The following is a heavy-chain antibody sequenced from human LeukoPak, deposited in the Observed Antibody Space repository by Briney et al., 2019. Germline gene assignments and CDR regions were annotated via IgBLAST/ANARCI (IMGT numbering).Heavy chain of an antibody. CDR1: GFTFSNHG. J-gene: IGHJ4*02. D-gene: IGHD1-26*01. Sequence: GRSLRLSCAASGFTFSNHGMHWVRQAPGKGPEWVALIWYDGSNKYYGDSVKGRFTISRDNSKNTVYLQMNSLRAEDTGVYYCARDGEWELMIYFDYWGQGTLVTVSS. CDR3: ARDGEWELMIYFDY. V-gene: IGHV3-33*01. CDR2: IWYDGSNK.